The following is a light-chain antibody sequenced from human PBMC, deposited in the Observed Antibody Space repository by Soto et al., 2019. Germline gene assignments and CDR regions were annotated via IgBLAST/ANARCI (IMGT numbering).Light chain of an antibody. J-gene: IGKJ3*01. CDR1: QSVSNY. V-gene: IGKV3-11*01. CDR3: QSLFT. CDR2: DVT. Sequence: EIVLTQSPATLSLSPGERATLSCRASQSVSNYLAWYQQKPGQAPRLLIYDVTNRATGIPARFSGSGSGTDFTLTISSLEPKDFAVYYSQSLFTFGPGTKVDIK.